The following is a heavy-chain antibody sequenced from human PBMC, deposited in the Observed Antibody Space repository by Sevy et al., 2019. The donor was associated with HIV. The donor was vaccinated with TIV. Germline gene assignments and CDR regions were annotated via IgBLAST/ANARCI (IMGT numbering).Heavy chain of an antibody. Sequence: ASVKVSCAAFGYTFTTYDINWVRQAPGQGLEWMGWMSPNTGATVFAQKFQGSVTLTRNKSITTAYMELSSLTYEDTAIYYCARGGNGDFWSYEYYYYGMDVWGQGTTVNVSS. CDR1: GYTFTTYD. V-gene: IGHV1-8*01. CDR3: ARGGNGDFWSYEYYYYGMDV. J-gene: IGHJ6*02. CDR2: MSPNTGAT. D-gene: IGHD3-3*01.